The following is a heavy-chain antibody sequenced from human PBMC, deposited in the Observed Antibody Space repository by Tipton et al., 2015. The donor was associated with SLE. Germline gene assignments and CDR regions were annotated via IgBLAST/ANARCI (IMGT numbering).Heavy chain of an antibody. CDR1: GVSISRYY. Sequence: TLSLTCIVSGVSISRYYWSWIRQPPGKGLEWIGEINHSGSTNYNPSLKSRVTISVDTSKNQFSLKLSSVTAADTAVYYCASNRVLRGCSSTSCQIDYWGQGTLVTVSS. CDR2: INHSGST. V-gene: IGHV4-34*01. D-gene: IGHD2-2*01. J-gene: IGHJ4*02. CDR3: ASNRVLRGCSSTSCQIDY.